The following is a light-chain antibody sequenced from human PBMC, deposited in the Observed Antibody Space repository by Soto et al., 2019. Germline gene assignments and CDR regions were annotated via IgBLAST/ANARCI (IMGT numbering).Light chain of an antibody. CDR1: SSDVGGYNY. J-gene: IGLJ2*01. Sequence: SALTQPASVSGSPGQSITISCSGTSSDVGGYNYVSWYQQHPGKAPKLMIYEVSNRPSGVSNRFSGSKSGNTASLTISGLQAEDAADYYCSSYTTSSTLFGGGTKVTVL. CDR3: SSYTTSSTL. V-gene: IGLV2-14*01. CDR2: EVS.